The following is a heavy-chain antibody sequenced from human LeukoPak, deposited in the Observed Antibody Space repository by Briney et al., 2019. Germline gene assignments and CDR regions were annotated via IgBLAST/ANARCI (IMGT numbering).Heavy chain of an antibody. Sequence: GGSLRLSCAASGFTFSSYEMNWVRQAPGKGLEWVSYISSSGTTIYYADSVKGRFTISRDNAKNSLYLQMNSLRAEDTAVYYCARVGVVVAAAGNLWFDPWGQGTLVTVSS. J-gene: IGHJ5*02. CDR3: ARVGVVVAAAGNLWFDP. CDR2: ISSSGTTI. D-gene: IGHD2-15*01. CDR1: GFTFSSYE. V-gene: IGHV3-48*03.